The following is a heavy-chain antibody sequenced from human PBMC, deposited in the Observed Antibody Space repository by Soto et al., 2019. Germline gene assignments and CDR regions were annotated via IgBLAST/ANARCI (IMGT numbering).Heavy chain of an antibody. CDR2: IHTGGTT. CDR1: GGSISGFY. J-gene: IGHJ1*01. V-gene: IGHV4-4*07. Sequence: PSETLSLTCTVSGGSISGFYWNWFRQPAGKGLEWIGRIHTGGTTNYKPSLRSRVTMSVDTSKNQFSLKLTSVTAADTAVYYCARISGGRIRWGQGTLVTVSS. CDR3: ARISGGRIR.